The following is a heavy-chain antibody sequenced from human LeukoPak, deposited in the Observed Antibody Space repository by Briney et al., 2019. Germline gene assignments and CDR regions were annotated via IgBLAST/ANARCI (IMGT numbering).Heavy chain of an antibody. CDR2: ISWNSGSI. V-gene: IGHV3-9*01. Sequence: GGSLRLSCAASGFTFDDYAMHWVRQAPGKGLEWGSGISWNSGSIGYADSVKGRFTISRDNAKNSLYLQMDSLRAEDTALYYCAKDGLAVAGFDYWAREPWSPSPQ. CDR3: AKDGLAVAGFDY. CDR1: GFTFDDYA. D-gene: IGHD6-19*01. J-gene: IGHJ4*02.